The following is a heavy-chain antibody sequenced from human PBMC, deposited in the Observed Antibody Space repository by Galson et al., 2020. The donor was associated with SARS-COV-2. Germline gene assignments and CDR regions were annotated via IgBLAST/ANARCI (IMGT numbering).Heavy chain of an antibody. J-gene: IGHJ4*02. V-gene: IGHV3-30*04. Sequence: QLGESPKISRAATGITIRSSAMHWVRQAPGKGLEWVAIISYAGTTKYNSDSVKGRFTISRDISKNTLYLQVNSLRPADTAVYYWARETDDRTGSWYDYWGQGTLVTVSS. D-gene: IGHD6-13*01. CDR3: ARETDDRTGSWYDY. CDR2: ISYAGTTK. CDR1: GITIRSSA.